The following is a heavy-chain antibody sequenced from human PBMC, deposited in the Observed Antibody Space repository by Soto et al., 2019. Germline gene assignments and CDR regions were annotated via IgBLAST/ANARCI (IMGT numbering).Heavy chain of an antibody. D-gene: IGHD2-8*01. J-gene: IGHJ4*02. CDR3: ARDRDAYCSKGICSGPYFDY. Sequence: EVQLVESGGGLVQPGGSLRLSCAASGFTFSTYSINWVRQAPGTGLEWISYISGNSSVIYYADAVKGRFNISRDNAKNSLYLQMNSLRDEDTAVYYCARDRDAYCSKGICSGPYFDYWGQGTLVTVSS. V-gene: IGHV3-48*02. CDR2: ISGNSSVI. CDR1: GFTFSTYS.